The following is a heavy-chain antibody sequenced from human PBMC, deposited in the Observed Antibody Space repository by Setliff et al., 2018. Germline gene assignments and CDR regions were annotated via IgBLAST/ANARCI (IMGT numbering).Heavy chain of an antibody. CDR3: ARGSRIAGRAIDF. Sequence: SETLSLTCAISGDSVSTNGVAWNWIRQSPSRGLEWLGRTFHLSTWNHQYALSVKNRITINPDTSKNQFSLKLSSVTAADTAVYYCARGSRIAGRAIDFWGQGTLVTVSS. J-gene: IGHJ4*02. CDR2: TFHLSTWNH. D-gene: IGHD6-6*01. V-gene: IGHV6-1*01. CDR1: GDSVSTNGVA.